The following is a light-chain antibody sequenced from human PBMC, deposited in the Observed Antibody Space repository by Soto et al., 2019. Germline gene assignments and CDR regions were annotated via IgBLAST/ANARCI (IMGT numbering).Light chain of an antibody. CDR1: HSVLSRSDNKNY. CDR3: QKYYGAPLT. V-gene: IGKV4-1*01. J-gene: IGKJ1*01. Sequence: DIVMTQSPDSLAVSLGERATLNCKTSHSVLSRSDNKNYLAWYQQKSGQPPKLLINWASTRESGVPDRFSGSGSGTDFTLTISSLQAEDVAVYYCQKYYGAPLTFGQGTKVEIK. CDR2: WAS.